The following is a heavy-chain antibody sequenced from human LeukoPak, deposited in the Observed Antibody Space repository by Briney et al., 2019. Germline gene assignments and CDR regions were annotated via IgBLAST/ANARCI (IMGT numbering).Heavy chain of an antibody. D-gene: IGHD4-17*01. V-gene: IGHV3-21*04. J-gene: IGHJ4*02. Sequence: GGSLRLSCAASGFTFSSYSMNWVRQAPGKGLEWVSSISSSSSHTFYADSVKGRFTISRDNAKKPLYLQMNSLRAEDTAVYYCARDLNDYGDHFDYWGQGTLVTVSS. CDR1: GFTFSSYS. CDR3: ARDLNDYGDHFDY. CDR2: ISSSSSHT.